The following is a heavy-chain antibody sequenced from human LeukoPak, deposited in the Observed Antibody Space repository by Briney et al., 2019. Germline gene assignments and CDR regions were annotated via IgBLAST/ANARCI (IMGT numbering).Heavy chain of an antibody. J-gene: IGHJ4*02. CDR3: ARVVYSSGYSYYFDY. V-gene: IGHV4-59*01. CDR1: GGSISSYY. Sequence: SETLSLTCTVSGGSISSYYWSWIRQPPGKGLEWIGYIYYSGSTNYNPSLKSRVTISVDTSKNQFSLKLSSVTAADTAVYYRARVVYSSGYSYYFDYWGQGTLVTVSS. D-gene: IGHD3-22*01. CDR2: IYYSGST.